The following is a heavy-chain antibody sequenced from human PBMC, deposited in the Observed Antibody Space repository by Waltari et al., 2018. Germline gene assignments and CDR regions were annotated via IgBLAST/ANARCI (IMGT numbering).Heavy chain of an antibody. CDR2: INPNSGGT. J-gene: IGHJ1*01. D-gene: IGHD3-22*01. Sequence: QVQLVQSGAEVKKPGASVKVSCKASGYTFTGYYLHWVRQAPGPGLEWMGRINPNSGGTNYAQKFQGRVTMTRDTSISTAYMELSRLRSDDTAVYYCAREIDDSSGYYDPRYFQHWGQGTLVTVSS. CDR1: GYTFTGYY. V-gene: IGHV1-2*06. CDR3: AREIDDSSGYYDPRYFQH.